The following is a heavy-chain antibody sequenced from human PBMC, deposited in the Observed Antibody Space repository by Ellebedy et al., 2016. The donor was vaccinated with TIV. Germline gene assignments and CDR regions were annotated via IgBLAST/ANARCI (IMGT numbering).Heavy chain of an antibody. J-gene: IGHJ4*02. CDR3: ATDRGERGILSFFDS. D-gene: IGHD1-1*01. Sequence: PGGSLRLSCAASGFSFGIYSMNWVRQAPGKGLEWVSSISGNGLYIKYSDVVKGRFTISRDSAKSSVSLQMDSLRAEDAAVYYCATDRGERGILSFFDSWGQGTPVTVST. CDR1: GFSFGIYS. CDR2: ISGNGLYI. V-gene: IGHV3-21*06.